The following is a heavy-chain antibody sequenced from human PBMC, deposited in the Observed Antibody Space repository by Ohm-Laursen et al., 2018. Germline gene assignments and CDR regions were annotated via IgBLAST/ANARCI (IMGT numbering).Heavy chain of an antibody. CDR3: ASNMVYASYYYYYGMDV. CDR2: INSDGSST. D-gene: IGHD2-8*01. Sequence: SLRLSCAASGFTFSSYWMHWVRHAPGKGLVWVSRINSDGSSTSYADSVKGRFTISRDGAKNTLYLQMNSLRAEDTAVYYCASNMVYASYYYYYGMDVWGQGTTVTVSS. V-gene: IGHV3-74*01. CDR1: GFTFSSYW. J-gene: IGHJ6*02.